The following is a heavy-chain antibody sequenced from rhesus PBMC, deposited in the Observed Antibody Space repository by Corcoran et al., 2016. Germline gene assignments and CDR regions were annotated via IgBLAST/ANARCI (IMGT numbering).Heavy chain of an antibody. CDR3: ARDHPGGSGYYRLDY. CDR1: GGSISGYYL. D-gene: IGHD3-28*01. Sequence: QVQLQESGPGVVKPSETLSLTCALPGGSISGYYLWCWIRQPPGKGLEWMGYIYGGSGSTSYNPSLKNRVTISKDTSKNQFSLKLSSVTAADTAVYYCARDHPGGSGYYRLDYWGQGVLVTVSS. J-gene: IGHJ4*01. CDR2: IYGGSGST. V-gene: IGHV4S7*01.